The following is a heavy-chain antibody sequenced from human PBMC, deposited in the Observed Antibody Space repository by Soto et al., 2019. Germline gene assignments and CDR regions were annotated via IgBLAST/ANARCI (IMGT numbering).Heavy chain of an antibody. CDR2: IIPILGIA. D-gene: IGHD4-17*01. CDR3: ARGGGLTTVTTFDY. CDR1: GGTFSSYT. V-gene: IGHV1-69*02. Sequence: QVQLVQSGAEVKKPGSSVKVSCKASGGTFSSYTISWVRQAPGQGLEWMGRIIPILGIANYAQKFQGRVTITADKSTSTAYMELSSLRSGDTAVDYCARGGGLTTVTTFDYWGQGTLVTVSS. J-gene: IGHJ4*02.